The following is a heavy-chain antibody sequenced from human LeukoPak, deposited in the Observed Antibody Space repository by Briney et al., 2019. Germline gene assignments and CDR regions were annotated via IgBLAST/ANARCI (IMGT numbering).Heavy chain of an antibody. CDR1: GYSFTSYW. Sequence: GESLKISCEGSGYSFTSYWIGWVRQMPGKGLEWMGIIYPGDSTTRYSPSFQGQVTISADKSISTAYLQWSSLKASDTAMYYCASLPPPYYYDSSGLYWGQGTLVTVSS. V-gene: IGHV5-51*01. CDR2: IYPGDSTT. J-gene: IGHJ4*02. D-gene: IGHD3-22*01. CDR3: ASLPPPYYYDSSGLY.